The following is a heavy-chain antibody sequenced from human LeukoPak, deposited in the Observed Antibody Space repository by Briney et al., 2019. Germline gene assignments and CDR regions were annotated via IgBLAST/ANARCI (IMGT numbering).Heavy chain of an antibody. CDR1: GGSIRSYY. CDR2: IYYSGST. V-gene: IGHV4-59*01. Sequence: PSETLSLTCTVSGGSIRSYYLSWIRQPPGKGLEWIGYIYYSGSTIYNPSLKSRVTISVDTSKNQFSLKLSSVTAADTAVYYCARYGDFVFDLWGQGTLVTVSS. J-gene: IGHJ4*02. D-gene: IGHD4-17*01. CDR3: ARYGDFVFDL.